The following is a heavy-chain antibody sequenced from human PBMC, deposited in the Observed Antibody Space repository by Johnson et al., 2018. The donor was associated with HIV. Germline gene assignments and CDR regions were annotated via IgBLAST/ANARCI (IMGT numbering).Heavy chain of an antibody. D-gene: IGHD7-27*01. CDR1: GFTFSSYD. V-gene: IGHV3-13*01. CDR3: ARDPTTQNPRLTGDFGAFDI. J-gene: IGHJ3*02. Sequence: VQLVESGGGLVQPGGSLRLSCVASGFTFSSYDMHWVRQATGKNLEWVSAIGTAGDTYYPGSVKGRFTISRDNAKNSLYLQMNSLRAEDTAVYYCARDPTTQNPRLTGDFGAFDIWG. CDR2: IGTAGDT.